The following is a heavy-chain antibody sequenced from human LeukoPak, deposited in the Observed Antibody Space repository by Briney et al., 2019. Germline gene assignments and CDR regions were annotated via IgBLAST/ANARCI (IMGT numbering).Heavy chain of an antibody. V-gene: IGHV1-46*01. CDR3: ARYSSGWYYNWFDP. CDR2: INPSGGST. D-gene: IGHD6-19*01. CDR1: GYTFTSYY. Sequence: ASVKVSCKASGYTFTSYYIHWVRQAPGQGLEWMGIINPSGGSTSYAQKLQGRVTMTTDTSTSTAYMELRSLRSDDTAVYYCARYSSGWYYNWFDPWGQGTLVTVSS. J-gene: IGHJ5*02.